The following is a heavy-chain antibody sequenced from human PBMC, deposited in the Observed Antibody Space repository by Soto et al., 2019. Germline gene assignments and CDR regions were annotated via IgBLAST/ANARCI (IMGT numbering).Heavy chain of an antibody. J-gene: IGHJ5*02. V-gene: IGHV3-15*01. CDR2: IKLKTDGGTT. CDR1: GFPFSNAW. CDR3: TTVRVHHP. Sequence: PGGSLRLSCAASGFPFSNAWMSLVRQTPGKGLEWVGRIKLKTDGGTTDYAAPVKGRLTISRDDSKNTPYLQMNTLTTEDTAVYYCTTVRVHHPWGQGNRVTVST.